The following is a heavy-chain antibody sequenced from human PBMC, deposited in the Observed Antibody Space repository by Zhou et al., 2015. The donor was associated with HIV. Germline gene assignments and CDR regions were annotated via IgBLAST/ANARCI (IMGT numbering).Heavy chain of an antibody. J-gene: IGHJ6*02. CDR2: ISAYNGNT. CDR3: ARDRMETAVGYYNHYYGMDV. CDR1: GYTFSSYG. D-gene: IGHD2-21*02. V-gene: IGHV1-18*01. Sequence: QVQLVQSGTEVKKPGASVKVSCKASGYTFSSYGISWVRQAPGQGLEWMGWISAYNGNTNYAQKLQGRVTMTTDTSTRTAYMELRSLRSDDTAVYYCARDRMETAVGYYNHYYGMDVWGQGTTVTVSS.